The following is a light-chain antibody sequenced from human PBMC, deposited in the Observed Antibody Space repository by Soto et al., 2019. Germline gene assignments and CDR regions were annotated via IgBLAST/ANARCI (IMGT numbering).Light chain of an antibody. V-gene: IGKV1-5*03. CDR1: QSISNW. J-gene: IGKJ1*01. CDR2: KAS. Sequence: IQMTQSPSTLSASVGDRVTIACRASQSISNWLAWYQQKPGKAPKLLIYKASTLESGVPSRLSGSGSGTEFTLTISSLQPDDFATYYCQHYNTYWTFGQGTKVEIK. CDR3: QHYNTYWT.